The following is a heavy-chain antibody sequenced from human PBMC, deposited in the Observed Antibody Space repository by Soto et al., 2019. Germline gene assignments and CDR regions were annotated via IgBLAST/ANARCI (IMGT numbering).Heavy chain of an antibody. J-gene: IGHJ4*02. Sequence: GGSLRLSCAASGFTFDDYAMHWVRQAPGKGLEWVSGISWNSGRIGYADSVKGRFTISRDNAKNSLYLQMNSLRAEDTALYYCAKDIAMIDPYYFDYWGQGTLVTVAS. CDR3: AKDIAMIDPYYFDY. CDR2: ISWNSGRI. V-gene: IGHV3-9*01. CDR1: GFTFDDYA. D-gene: IGHD3-22*01.